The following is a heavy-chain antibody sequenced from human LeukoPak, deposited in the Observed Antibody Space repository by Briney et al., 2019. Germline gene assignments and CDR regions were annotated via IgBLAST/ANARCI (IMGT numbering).Heavy chain of an antibody. CDR2: IGRGIT. D-gene: IGHD4-11*01. CDR3: AKDSFYSNYGVY. V-gene: IGHV3-48*04. Sequence: PGGSLRLSCAASGFTFSSYSMNWVRQAPGKGLEWVSHIGRGITYADSVKGRFTISRDNTKNSVYLQMNSLRAEDTAVYYCAKDSFYSNYGVYWGQGTLVTVSS. J-gene: IGHJ4*02. CDR1: GFTFSSYS.